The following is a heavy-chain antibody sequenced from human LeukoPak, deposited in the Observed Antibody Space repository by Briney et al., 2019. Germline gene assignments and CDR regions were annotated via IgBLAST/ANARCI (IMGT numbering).Heavy chain of an antibody. V-gene: IGHV3-23*01. Sequence: PGGSLRLSCAASGFSFSGYSMNWVRQAPGKGLEWVSAISGSGISTYYADSVRGRFTISRDNSKNTLYLQMNSLRAEDTAVYYCAKGSVYDLSSDDYWGQGTLVTVSS. CDR1: GFSFSGYS. CDR2: ISGSGIST. CDR3: AKGSVYDLSSDDY. J-gene: IGHJ4*02. D-gene: IGHD5/OR15-5a*01.